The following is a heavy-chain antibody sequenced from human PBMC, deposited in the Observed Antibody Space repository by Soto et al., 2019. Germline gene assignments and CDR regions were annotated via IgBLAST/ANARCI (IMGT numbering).Heavy chain of an antibody. D-gene: IGHD5-18*01. CDR3: ARGYSYGYVFDY. CDR2: IYWDDDK. Sequence: QITLKESGPTLVKPTQTLTLTCTFSGFSLRTSGLGVGWIRQPPGKALEWLALIYWDDDKRYSPSLKSRLTITKDTSKNQVVLTMTNMDPVDTATYYCARGYSYGYVFDYWGQGTLVTVSS. V-gene: IGHV2-5*02. CDR1: GFSLRTSGLG. J-gene: IGHJ4*02.